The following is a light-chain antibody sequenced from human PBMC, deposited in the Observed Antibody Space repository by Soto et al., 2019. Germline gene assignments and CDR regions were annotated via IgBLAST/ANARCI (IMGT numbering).Light chain of an antibody. CDR3: QQSYSTPIT. J-gene: IGKJ5*01. CDR2: AAS. Sequence: DIQMTQSPSSLSASVGDRVTITCRASQSINSHLNWYQQKPGKAPKLLIYAASSLQSGVPSRFSGSGSWTDFTLTITSLQPEDFATYYCQQSYSTPITFGQGTRLEIK. CDR1: QSINSH. V-gene: IGKV1-39*01.